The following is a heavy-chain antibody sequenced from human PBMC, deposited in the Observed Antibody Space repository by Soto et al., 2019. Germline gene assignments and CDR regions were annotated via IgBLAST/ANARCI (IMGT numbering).Heavy chain of an antibody. Sequence: SETLSLSCAVYGGSFSGYYWSWIRQHPGKGLEWIGEINHSGSTNYNPSLKSRVTISVDTSKNQFSLKLSSVTAADTAVYYCARRADYGSGSYMDVWGKGTTVTVSS. CDR3: ARRADYGSGSYMDV. D-gene: IGHD3-10*01. V-gene: IGHV4-34*01. CDR1: GGSFSGYY. J-gene: IGHJ6*03. CDR2: INHSGST.